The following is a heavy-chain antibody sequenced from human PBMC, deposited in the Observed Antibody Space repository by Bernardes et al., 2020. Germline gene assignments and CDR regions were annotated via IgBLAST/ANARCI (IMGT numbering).Heavy chain of an antibody. V-gene: IGHV4-39*02. Sequence: SETLSLTCTVSGGSISRTTFYWGWIRQPPGKGLEWIASIYHSGNTYYNPSLKSRVSMSIDTSNNQFSLRLNSVTAADTAVFYCARATPSSPYNYFDPWGQGILVTVSS. D-gene: IGHD4-17*01. CDR1: GGSISRTTFY. J-gene: IGHJ5*02. CDR2: IYHSGNT. CDR3: ARATPSSPYNYFDP.